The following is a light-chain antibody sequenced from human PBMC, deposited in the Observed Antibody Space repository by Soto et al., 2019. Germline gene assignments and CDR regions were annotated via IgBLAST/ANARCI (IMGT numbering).Light chain of an antibody. V-gene: IGKV3-20*01. J-gene: IGKJ2*01. CDR3: QQYGSSPMYS. CDR2: TAS. Sequence: EIVLTQSPGTLSLSPGERATLSCRASESVSGNYLAWYQQKPGQAPSLLIHTASERATGVPDRFSGSGSGTDFSLTISRLEPEDFAVYYCQQYGSSPMYSFGQGTKLEIK. CDR1: ESVSGNY.